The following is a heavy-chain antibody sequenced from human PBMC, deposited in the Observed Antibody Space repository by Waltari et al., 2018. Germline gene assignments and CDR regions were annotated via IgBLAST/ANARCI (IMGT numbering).Heavy chain of an antibody. V-gene: IGHV4-4*02. CDR1: GGSISSSNW. D-gene: IGHD2-15*01. J-gene: IGHJ4*02. CDR2: IYHSGST. Sequence: QVQLQESGPGLVKPSGTLSLTCAVSGGSISSSNWWSWVRQPPGKGLEWIGEIYHSGSTNYNPSLKSRVTISVDKSKNQFSLKLRSVTAADTAVYYCATGPHCSGGSCYSDYWGQGTLVTVSS. CDR3: ATGPHCSGGSCYSDY.